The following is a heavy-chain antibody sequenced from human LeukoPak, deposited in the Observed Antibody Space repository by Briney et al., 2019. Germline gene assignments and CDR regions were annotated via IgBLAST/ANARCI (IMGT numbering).Heavy chain of an antibody. CDR3: ASGVYSRTSY. Sequence: GGSLRLSCAVSGLTFSTYSMNWVRQAPGKGLEWVSYISSSSSTMYYADSVKGRFTISRDNAKNSLYLQMNSLRDEDTAVYYCASGVYSRTSYWGQGTLVTVSS. D-gene: IGHD6-13*01. CDR2: ISSSSSTM. V-gene: IGHV3-48*02. CDR1: GLTFSTYS. J-gene: IGHJ4*02.